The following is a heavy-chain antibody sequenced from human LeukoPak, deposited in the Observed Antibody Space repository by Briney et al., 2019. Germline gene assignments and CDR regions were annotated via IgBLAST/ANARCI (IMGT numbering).Heavy chain of an antibody. CDR1: GDSISSGSYY. CDR2: FYTSGTT. CDR3: ARVRDAVAPDY. J-gene: IGHJ4*02. Sequence: SGTLSLTCTVSGDSISSGSYYWSWIRQPAGKGLEWIGRFYTSGTTNYNPSLKSRVTMSEDTSKNQFSLKLSSVTAADTAVYCCARVRDAVAPDYWGQGTLVTVSS. V-gene: IGHV4-61*02.